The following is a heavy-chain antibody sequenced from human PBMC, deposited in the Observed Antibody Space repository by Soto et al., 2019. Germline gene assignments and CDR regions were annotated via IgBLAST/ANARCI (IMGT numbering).Heavy chain of an antibody. CDR1: GGSFSGYY. J-gene: IGHJ4*02. V-gene: IGHV4-34*01. Sequence: QVQLQQWGAGLLKPSETLSLTCAVYGGSFSGYYWSWIRQPSGKGLEWIGEINHSGSTNYNPSLKSRVTISVDTSKNQFALKLSSVTAADTAVYYCASTYYDFWSGYYYFDYWGQGTLVTVSS. CDR3: ASTYYDFWSGYYYFDY. CDR2: INHSGST. D-gene: IGHD3-3*01.